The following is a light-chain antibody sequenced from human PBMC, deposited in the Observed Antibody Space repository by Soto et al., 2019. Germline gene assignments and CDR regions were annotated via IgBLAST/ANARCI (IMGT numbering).Light chain of an antibody. CDR1: QSISRW. Sequence: NQKIKTPEALPVSKEDRVPITRWASQSISRWLTRYQQKPGKVPKLLIYAASSLESGVPSRFICSGSGTGYTLSVCGLRIDDDPTFCCQQYVIFWLTVGRGTKVDIK. CDR2: AAS. CDR3: QQYVIFWLT. J-gene: IGKJ1*01. V-gene: IGKV1-5*01.